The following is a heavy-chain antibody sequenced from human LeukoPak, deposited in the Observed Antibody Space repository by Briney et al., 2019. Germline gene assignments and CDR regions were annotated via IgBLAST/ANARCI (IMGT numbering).Heavy chain of an antibody. J-gene: IGHJ4*02. D-gene: IGHD5-12*01. CDR3: ARISGYDRFDC. Sequence: GGSLRLSCAASGFTFSDYWMHWVRQAPGKGLVRVSRITSDGSSTSYADSVRGRFTISRDNAKNTLYLQMDSLRVEDTAVYFCARISGYDRFDCWGQGTLVTVSS. CDR1: GFTFSDYW. V-gene: IGHV3-74*01. CDR2: ITSDGSST.